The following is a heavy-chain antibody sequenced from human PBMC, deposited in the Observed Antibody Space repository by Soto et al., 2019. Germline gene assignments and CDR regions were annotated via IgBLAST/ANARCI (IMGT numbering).Heavy chain of an antibody. J-gene: IGHJ5*02. V-gene: IGHV5-51*01. CDR1: GYRFTSYW. CDR3: ARHSRYCGGGSCYPNWFDP. Sequence: GESLKISCQGSGYRFTSYWIGWVRQMPGKGLEWMGIIYPSDSATIYSPSFQGQVTISADKSISTAYLQWRSLKASDTAIYYCARHSRYCGGGSCYPNWFDPWGQGTLVTVSS. CDR2: IYPSDSAT. D-gene: IGHD2-15*01.